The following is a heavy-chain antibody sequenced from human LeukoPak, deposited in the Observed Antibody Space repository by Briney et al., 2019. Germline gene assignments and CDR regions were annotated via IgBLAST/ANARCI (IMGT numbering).Heavy chain of an antibody. J-gene: IGHJ4*02. CDR2: INPNNGGT. CDR1: GYTFTDYY. D-gene: IGHD3-10*01. Sequence: ASVKVSCKASGYTFTDYYVHWVRQAPGQGLEGMGWINPNNGGTNYAQKFQGRVTMTRDTSISTAYMELSRLRSDDTAVYYCARATVRGVIATDYWGQGTLVTVSS. V-gene: IGHV1-2*02. CDR3: ARATVRGVIATDY.